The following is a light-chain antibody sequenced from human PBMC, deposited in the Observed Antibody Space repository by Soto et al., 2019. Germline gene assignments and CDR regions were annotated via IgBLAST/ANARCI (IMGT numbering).Light chain of an antibody. CDR1: QSISSW. Sequence: EIQMTQSPSTLSASVGDRFTITCRASQSISSWLAWYQQKPGKAPKLLIYKASSLESGVPSRFSGSGSGTEFTLTITTLQPEDVGIYYCQQCHATPLTFGQGTRLEIK. J-gene: IGKJ5*01. CDR2: KAS. CDR3: QQCHATPLT. V-gene: IGKV1-5*03.